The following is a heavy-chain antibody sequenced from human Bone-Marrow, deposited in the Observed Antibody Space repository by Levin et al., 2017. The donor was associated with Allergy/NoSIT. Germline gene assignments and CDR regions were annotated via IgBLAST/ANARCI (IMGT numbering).Heavy chain of an antibody. Sequence: SGPTLVKPTQTLTLTCAFSGFSLTGSIVGVGWIRQPPGKALEWLAVIYGDDVKRYSPSLQNRLTITKDTSDLQVVLTMTNMGPTDTATYYCAHRIRHTYNFDFWGQGTLVTVSS. CDR2: IYGDDVK. CDR3: AHRIRHTYNFDF. J-gene: IGHJ4*02. V-gene: IGHV2-5*02. D-gene: IGHD5-18*01. CDR1: GFSLTGSIVG.